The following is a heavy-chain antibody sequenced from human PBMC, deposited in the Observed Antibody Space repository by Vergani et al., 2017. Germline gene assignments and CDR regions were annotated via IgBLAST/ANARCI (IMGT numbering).Heavy chain of an antibody. CDR3: ARHGVSPVRYSSGWEDY. CDR2: IDPSDSYT. J-gene: IGHJ4*02. V-gene: IGHV5-10-1*03. D-gene: IGHD6-19*01. CDR1: GYSFTSYW. Sequence: EVQLVQSGAEVKKPGESLRISCKGSGYSFTSYWISWVRQMPGKGLEWMGRIDPSDSYTNYSPSFQGHVTISADKSISTAYLQWSSLKASDTAMYYCARHGVSPVRYSSGWEDYWGQGTLVTVSS.